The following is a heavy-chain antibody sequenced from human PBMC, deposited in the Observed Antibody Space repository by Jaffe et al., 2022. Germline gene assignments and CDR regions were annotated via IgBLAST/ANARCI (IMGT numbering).Heavy chain of an antibody. CDR3: APHLRHHGPRAAVAGVFDY. D-gene: IGHD6-19*01. V-gene: IGHV1-69-2*01. CDR2: VDPEDGET. J-gene: IGHJ4*02. CDR1: GYTFTDYY. Sequence: EVQLVQSGAEVKKPGATVKISCKVSGYTFTDYYMHWVQQAPGKGLEWMGLVDPEDGETIYAEKFQGRVTITADTSTDTAYMELSSLRSEDTAVYYCAPHLRHHGPRAAVAGVFDYWGQGTLVTVSS.